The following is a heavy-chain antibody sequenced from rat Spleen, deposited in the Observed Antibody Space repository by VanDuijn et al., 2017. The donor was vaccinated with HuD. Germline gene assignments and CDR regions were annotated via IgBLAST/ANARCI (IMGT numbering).Heavy chain of an antibody. Sequence: EVRLQETGPGLVKPSQSLSLTYSVSDYSISNKYWAWIRKFPGKKMEWMGYINYSGSTGYNPSLKSRISITRDTPKNQFFLQLNSVTTEDTATYFCARSPGYGYPWYFDYWGQGVMVTVSS. CDR1: DYSISNKY. J-gene: IGHJ2*01. D-gene: IGHD1-6*01. V-gene: IGHV3-1*01. CDR3: ARSPGYGYPWYFDY. CDR2: INYSGST.